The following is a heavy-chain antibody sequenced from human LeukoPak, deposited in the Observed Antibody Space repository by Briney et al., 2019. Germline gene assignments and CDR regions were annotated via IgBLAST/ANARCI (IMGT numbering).Heavy chain of an antibody. CDR2: INQDGSEK. V-gene: IGHV3-7*03. J-gene: IGHJ3*02. CDR3: ARGCASSRRKAFDI. CDR1: GFTFSSYW. D-gene: IGHD2-21*01. Sequence: GGSLRLSCAASGFTFSSYWMNWLRQAPGKGLEWVANINQDGSEKFYVDSVKGRFTISRDNAKNSLYLQLNSLRAEDTAVYYCARGCASSRRKAFDIWGQGTMVTVSS.